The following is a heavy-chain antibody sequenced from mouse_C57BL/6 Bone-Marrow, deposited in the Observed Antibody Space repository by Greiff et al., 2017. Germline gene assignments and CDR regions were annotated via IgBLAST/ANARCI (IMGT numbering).Heavy chain of an antibody. CDR3: ARPYGSSVDY. CDR1: GYTFTSYW. D-gene: IGHD1-1*01. V-gene: IGHV1-59*01. CDR2: IDPSDSYT. J-gene: IGHJ2*01. Sequence: QVQLQQPGAELVRPGTSVKLSCKASGYTFTSYWMHWVKQRPGQGLEWIGVIDPSDSYTNYNQKFKGKATLTVDTSSSTASMQLSSLTSEDSAVYYCARPYGSSVDYWGQGTTLTVSS.